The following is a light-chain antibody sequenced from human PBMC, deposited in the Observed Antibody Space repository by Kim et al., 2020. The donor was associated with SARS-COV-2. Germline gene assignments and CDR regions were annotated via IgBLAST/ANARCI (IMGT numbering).Light chain of an antibody. Sequence: PGQTSRITCSGDALSKQFAYWYLQKPGQAPVLVILKDTERPSGIPERFSGSSSGTTVTLTIGGVQAEDEADYYCQSADSSGTIRVFGAGTKLTVL. CDR1: ALSKQF. V-gene: IGLV3-25*03. J-gene: IGLJ3*02. CDR2: KDT. CDR3: QSADSSGTIRV.